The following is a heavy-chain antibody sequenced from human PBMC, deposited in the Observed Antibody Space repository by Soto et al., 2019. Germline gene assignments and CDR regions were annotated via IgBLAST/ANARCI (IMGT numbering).Heavy chain of an antibody. Sequence: EVQLVESGGGLVQPGRSLRLSCAASGFTFDDYAMHWVRQAPGKGLEWVSGISWNVGSIAYADSVKGRFTISRDNAKNSLYRHMNSLRAEDTALYYCAKGVAGWYYFDYWGQGTVVTVSS. V-gene: IGHV3-9*01. D-gene: IGHD3-3*01. J-gene: IGHJ4*02. CDR2: ISWNVGSI. CDR1: GFTFDDYA. CDR3: AKGVAGWYYFDY.